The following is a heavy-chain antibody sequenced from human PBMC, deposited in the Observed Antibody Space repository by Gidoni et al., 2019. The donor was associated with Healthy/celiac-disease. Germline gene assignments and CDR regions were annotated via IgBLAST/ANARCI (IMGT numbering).Heavy chain of an antibody. D-gene: IGHD6-19*01. CDR2: INHSGSN. V-gene: IGHV4-34*01. CDR1: GGSFSGFY. CDR3: ADSSGWYGDAFDI. Sequence: VQLQQWVAGLLQPSEPLSLTCAVYGGSFSGFYWSWIRQPPGKGLEWIGEINHSGSNNYNPSLKSLVTISVDTSKNQFSLKLSSVTAADTAVYYWADSSGWYGDAFDIWGQGTMVTVSS. J-gene: IGHJ3*02.